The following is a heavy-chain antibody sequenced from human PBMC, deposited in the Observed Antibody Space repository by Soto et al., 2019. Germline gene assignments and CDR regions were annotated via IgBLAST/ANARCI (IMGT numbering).Heavy chain of an antibody. V-gene: IGHV3-53*01. CDR1: GFAVSSKY. Sequence: EVQLVESGGGLIQPGGSLRLSCAASGFAVSSKYMTWGRQAPGKGLEWVSVIYCGGTTYYADSVKGRFTISRVTSKNTLDLQMNSLRAEDAAVYYCVQTTGWPGFDFWGQGTLVTVSA. D-gene: IGHD6-19*01. J-gene: IGHJ4*02. CDR2: IYCGGTT. CDR3: VQTTGWPGFDF.